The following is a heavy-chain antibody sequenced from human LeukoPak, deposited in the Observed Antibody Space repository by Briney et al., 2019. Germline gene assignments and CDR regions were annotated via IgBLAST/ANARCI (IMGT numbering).Heavy chain of an antibody. CDR1: GGSFSGYY. CDR2: INHSGST. J-gene: IGHJ4*02. CDR3: ARHGSRYGIVGARKGFDY. D-gene: IGHD1-26*01. Sequence: SETLSRTCAVYGGSFSGYYWSWIRQPPGKGLEWIGEINHSGSTNYNPSLKSRVTISVDTSKNQFSLKLSSVTAADTAVYYCARHGSRYGIVGARKGFDYWGQGALVTVSS. V-gene: IGHV4-34*01.